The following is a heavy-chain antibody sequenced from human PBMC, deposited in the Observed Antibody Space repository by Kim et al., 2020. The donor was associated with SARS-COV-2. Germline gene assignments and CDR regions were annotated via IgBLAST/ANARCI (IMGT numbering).Heavy chain of an antibody. CDR1: GFTFSGSA. J-gene: IGHJ6*02. CDR3: TTTAVGFGELYYYYGMDV. V-gene: IGHV3-73*01. Sequence: GGSLRLSCAASGFTFSGSAMHWVRQASGKGLEWVGRIRSKANSYATAYAASVKGRFTISRDDSKNTAYLQMNSLKTEDTAVYYCTTTAVGFGELYYYYGMDVWGQGTTVTVSS. D-gene: IGHD3-10*01. CDR2: IRSKANSYAT.